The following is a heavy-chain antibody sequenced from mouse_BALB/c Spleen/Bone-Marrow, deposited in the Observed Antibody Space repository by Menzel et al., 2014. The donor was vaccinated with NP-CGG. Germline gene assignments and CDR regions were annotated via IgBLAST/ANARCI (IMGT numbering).Heavy chain of an antibody. D-gene: IGHD3-3*01. Sequence: QVQLQQSGAELVKPGASVKLSCKASGYTFTRYYIYWVKQRPGQGLEWIGGINPTTGGTHLNERFKTKATLTVDKSSSTAYMQLSSLTSEDSAAYYCSLLGDYWGQGTTLTVSS. CDR3: SLLGDY. CDR2: INPTTGGT. J-gene: IGHJ2*01. CDR1: GYTFTRYY. V-gene: IGHV1S81*02.